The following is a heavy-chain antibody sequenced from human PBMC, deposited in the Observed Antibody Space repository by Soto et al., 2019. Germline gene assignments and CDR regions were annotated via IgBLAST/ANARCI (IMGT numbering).Heavy chain of an antibody. CDR1: GFTFSTYS. D-gene: IGHD2-2*02. V-gene: IGHV3-21*01. CDR2: ISSRSDI. CDR3: AREYTECHLAYGLDV. J-gene: IGHJ6*02. Sequence: GGSLRLSCVGSGFTFSTYSINWVRQAPGKGLEWVSSISSRSDIYYADSVKGRFTISRDNAKNSVSLQMNSLRAEDTAVYYCAREYTECHLAYGLDVWGQGTTVTVSS.